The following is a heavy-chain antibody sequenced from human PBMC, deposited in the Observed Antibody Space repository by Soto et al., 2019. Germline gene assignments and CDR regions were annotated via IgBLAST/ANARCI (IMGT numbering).Heavy chain of an antibody. CDR2: VSKSDYT. CDR1: GFTFTNYG. V-gene: IGHV3-21*01. CDR3: TREDSIIIPAVADF. Sequence: KPGGSLRLSCAVSGFTFTNYGFNWVRQAPGKGLEWVSSVSKSDYTYYSDSVKGRFTISRDNAKNSVSLQMNNLRAEDTAVYYCTREDSIIIPAVADFWGQGTLVTVS. D-gene: IGHD6-19*01. J-gene: IGHJ4*02.